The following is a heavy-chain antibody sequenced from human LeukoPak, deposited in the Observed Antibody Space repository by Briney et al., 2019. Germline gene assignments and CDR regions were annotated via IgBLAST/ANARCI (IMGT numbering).Heavy chain of an antibody. CDR1: GGSFSGYY. CDR3: ARVGYSSSWGYYYYMDV. D-gene: IGHD6-13*01. J-gene: IGHJ6*03. CDR2: INHSGST. V-gene: IGHV4-34*01. Sequence: SETLSLTCAVYGGSFSGYYWSWIRQPPGKGLEWIGEINHSGSTNYNPSLKSRVTISVDTSKNQFSLELSSVTAADTAVYYCARVGYSSSWGYYYYMDVWGKGTTVTVSS.